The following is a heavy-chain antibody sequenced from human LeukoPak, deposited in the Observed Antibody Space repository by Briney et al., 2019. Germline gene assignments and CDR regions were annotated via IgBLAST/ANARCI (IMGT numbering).Heavy chain of an antibody. D-gene: IGHD3-22*01. CDR1: GFSLCIYA. CDR2: ISSSGGTT. V-gene: IGHV3-23*01. J-gene: IGHJ4*02. CDR3: ASSYDSSGYYSY. Sequence: GGSLRLSCAASGFSLCIYAMSWVRQAPGRGLGWVSAISSSGGTTYYADSVKGRFTITRDKFKKTLYLQMNSLRAEDTAVYYCASSYDSSGYYSYWGQGTLVTVSS.